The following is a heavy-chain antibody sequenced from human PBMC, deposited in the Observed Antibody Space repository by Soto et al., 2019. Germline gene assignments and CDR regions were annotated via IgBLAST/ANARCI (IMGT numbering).Heavy chain of an antibody. D-gene: IGHD3-3*01. Sequence: EVQLVESGGGLIQPGGSQRLSCAASGFTVSNNYMSWVREAPGKGLEWVSVIYSGGSTYYADSVKGRFTISRDNSKNTLYLQMNSLRAEDTAVYYCARVPTIFGVVTTYSGMDVWGQRTTVTVSS. V-gene: IGHV3-53*01. CDR2: IYSGGST. CDR1: GFTVSNNY. CDR3: ARVPTIFGVVTTYSGMDV. J-gene: IGHJ6*02.